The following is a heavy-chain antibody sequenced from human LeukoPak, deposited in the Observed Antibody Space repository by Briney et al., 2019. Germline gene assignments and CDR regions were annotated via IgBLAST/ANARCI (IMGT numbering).Heavy chain of an antibody. J-gene: IGHJ4*02. D-gene: IGHD1-26*01. Sequence: PGRSLRLSCAASGFTFSSYAMHWVRQAPGKGLEWVAVISYDGSNKYYADSVKGRFTISRDNSKNTLYLQMNSLRAVDTAAYYCARDSGSYRNFDYWGQGTLVTVSS. CDR3: ARDSGSYRNFDY. V-gene: IGHV3-30*01. CDR2: ISYDGSNK. CDR1: GFTFSSYA.